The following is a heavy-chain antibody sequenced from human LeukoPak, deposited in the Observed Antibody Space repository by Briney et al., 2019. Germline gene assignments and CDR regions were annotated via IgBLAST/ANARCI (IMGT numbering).Heavy chain of an antibody. CDR3: ARDQRGGRISWYSHFDF. V-gene: IGHV1-46*01. Sequence: GASVKVSCKAYGYTSTPYYMHWVRQAPGQGLEWMGIINPTSANTRYAQKFQGRVTMTRDTSTSTVYMELSSLTSEDTAVYYCARDQRGGRISWYSHFDFWGQGTLVTVSS. CDR2: INPTSANT. CDR1: GYTSTPYY. D-gene: IGHD6-13*01. J-gene: IGHJ4*02.